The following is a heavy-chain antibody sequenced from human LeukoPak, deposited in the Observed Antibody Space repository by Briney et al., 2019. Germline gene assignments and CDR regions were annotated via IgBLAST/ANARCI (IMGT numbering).Heavy chain of an antibody. CDR2: IYSGGNI. CDR1: GFVVSSNY. J-gene: IGHJ4*02. CDR3: ARDQTFDY. D-gene: IGHD3-16*01. Sequence: PGGSLRLSCEASGFVVSSNYLSWVRQAPGKGLEWVSVIYSGGNIYYADSVRCRFTISRDNSKNTVYLQMNSLRAEDTAVYYCARDQTFDYWGQGTLVTVSS. V-gene: IGHV3-66*01.